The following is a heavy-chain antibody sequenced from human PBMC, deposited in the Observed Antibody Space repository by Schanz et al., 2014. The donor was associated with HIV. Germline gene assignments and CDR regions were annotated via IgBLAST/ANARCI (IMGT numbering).Heavy chain of an antibody. D-gene: IGHD2-2*01. CDR1: GFSFSDYH. CDR3: ARDPYCRTTSCYSTAFDL. V-gene: IGHV3-7*01. Sequence: VQLVESGGDLVKPGGSLRLSCTASGFSFSDYHMSWIRQAPGKGLEWVANIKEDGSEKYHADSVKGRFTISRDNAKNSLFLQMESLRAEDTALYYCARDPYCRTTSCYSTAFDLWGQGTLVTVSS. CDR2: IKEDGSEK. J-gene: IGHJ3*01.